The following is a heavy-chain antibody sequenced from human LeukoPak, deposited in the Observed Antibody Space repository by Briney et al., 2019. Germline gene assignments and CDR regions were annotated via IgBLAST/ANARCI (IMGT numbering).Heavy chain of an antibody. V-gene: IGHV4-30-4*08. J-gene: IGHJ3*02. D-gene: IGHD3-16*01. CDR1: GGSISSGDYY. CDR3: ARLGALIDAFDI. Sequence: SQTLSLTCTVSGGSISSGDYYWSWIRQPPGKGLEWIGYIYYSGSTYYNPSLKSRVTISVDTSKNQFSLKLSSMTAADTAVYYCARLGALIDAFDIWGQGTMVTVSS. CDR2: IYYSGST.